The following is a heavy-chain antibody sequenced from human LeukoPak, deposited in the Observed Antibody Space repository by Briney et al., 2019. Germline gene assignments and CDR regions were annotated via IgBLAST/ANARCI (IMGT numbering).Heavy chain of an antibody. V-gene: IGHV3-11*04. CDR2: ISSSGSTR. CDR1: GFTFSDYY. J-gene: IGHJ4*02. Sequence: GGSLRLSCAASGFTFSDYYMSWIRQAPGKGLEWVSYISSSGSTRYYADSVKGRFTISRDNAKNSLYLQMNSLRAEDTAVYYCARVYQQLRLFDYWGQGTLVTVSS. D-gene: IGHD6-13*01. CDR3: ARVYQQLRLFDY.